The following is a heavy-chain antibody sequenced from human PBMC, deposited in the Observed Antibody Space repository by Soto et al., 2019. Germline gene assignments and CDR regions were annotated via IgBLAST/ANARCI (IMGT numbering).Heavy chain of an antibody. CDR2: ISSSSSYI. J-gene: IGHJ4*02. D-gene: IGHD5-12*01. CDR1: GFTFSSYS. V-gene: IGHV3-21*01. Sequence: PGGSLSLSCAVSGFTFSSYSMNWVRQAPGKGLEWVSFISSSSSYIYYADSVKGRFTISRDNAKNSLYLQMNSLRAEDTAVYYCARGGYNSVGYFDYWGQGTLVTVSS. CDR3: ARGGYNSVGYFDY.